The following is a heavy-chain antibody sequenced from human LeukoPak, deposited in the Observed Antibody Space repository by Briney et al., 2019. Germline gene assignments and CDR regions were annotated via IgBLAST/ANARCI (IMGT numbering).Heavy chain of an antibody. J-gene: IGHJ4*02. CDR3: AKLLDDYGGNSDY. V-gene: IGHV3-23*01. D-gene: IGHD4-23*01. CDR1: GFTFSSYA. CDR2: ISGSGGST. Sequence: GGSLRLSCAASGFTFSSYAKSWVRQAPGKGLEWVSAISGSGGSTYYADSVKGRFTIPRDNSKNTLYLQMNSLRAADTAVYYCAKLLDDYGGNSDYWGQGSLVTVSS.